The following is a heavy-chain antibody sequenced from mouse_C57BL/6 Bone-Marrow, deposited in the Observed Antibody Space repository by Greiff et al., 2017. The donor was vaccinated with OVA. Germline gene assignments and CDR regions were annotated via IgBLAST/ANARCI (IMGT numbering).Heavy chain of an antibody. Sequence: VEPGASVKISCKVSGYTFTDHTIHWMKQRPEQGLEWIGYIYPRDGSTKYNEKFKGKATLTADKSSSTAYMQLNSLTSEDSAVYFCARGGLRRRAWFACWGEGTLVTVSA. J-gene: IGHJ3*01. D-gene: IGHD2-4*01. V-gene: IGHV1-78*01. CDR3: ARGGLRRRAWFAC. CDR2: IYPRDGST. CDR1: GYTFTDHT.